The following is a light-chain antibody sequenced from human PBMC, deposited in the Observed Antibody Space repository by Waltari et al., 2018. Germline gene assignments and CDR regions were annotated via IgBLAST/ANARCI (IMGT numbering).Light chain of an antibody. CDR3: SSYTSSSTLYV. CDR2: DFS. J-gene: IGLJ1*01. CDR1: SSDVGGSNY. V-gene: IGLV2-14*01. Sequence: QSALTQPASVSGSPGQSITIPCTGTSSDVGGSNYVPWYQQHPGKAPKLMIYDFSKRPSGVSNRFSGSKSGNTASLTISGLQAEDEADYYCSSYTSSSTLYVFGTGTKVTVL.